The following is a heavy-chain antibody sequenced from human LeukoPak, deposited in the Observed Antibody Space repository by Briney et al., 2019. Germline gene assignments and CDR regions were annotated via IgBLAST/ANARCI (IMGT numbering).Heavy chain of an antibody. CDR1: GGPFSGYD. V-gene: IGHV4-4*07. J-gene: IGHJ5*02. CDR3: ARVRGIYSSGWLSWWFDP. Sequence: KPSETLSLTCAVFGGPFSGYDWSWIRQPAGKGLEWIGRIYTSGSTNYNPSLKSRVTMSVDTSKNQFSLKLSSVTAADTAVYYCARVRGIYSSGWLSWWFDPWGQGTLVTVSS. D-gene: IGHD6-19*01. CDR2: IYTSGST.